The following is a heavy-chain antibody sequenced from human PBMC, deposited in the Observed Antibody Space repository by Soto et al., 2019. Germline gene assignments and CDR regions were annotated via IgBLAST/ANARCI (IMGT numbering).Heavy chain of an antibody. CDR1: GFTFSSYA. D-gene: IGHD2-2*01. J-gene: IGHJ4*02. Sequence: GGSLRLSCAASGFTFSSYAMSWVRQAPGKGLEWVSAISGSGGSTYYADSVKGRFTISRDNSKNTLYLQMNSLRAEDTAVYYCAKLPAAMMRTRLSPPDYWGQGTLVTVSS. V-gene: IGHV3-23*01. CDR3: AKLPAAMMRTRLSPPDY. CDR2: ISGSGGST.